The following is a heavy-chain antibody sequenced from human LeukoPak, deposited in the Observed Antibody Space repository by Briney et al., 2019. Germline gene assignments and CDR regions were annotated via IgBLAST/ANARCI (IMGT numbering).Heavy chain of an antibody. J-gene: IGHJ5*01. CDR3: ARLKDAVTIFDC. Sequence: GGSLRLSCIASGFTFSNYWMSWVRQAPGKGLEWVASIKEDGSDKYYVDSVKGRFTISRDNTKNSLSVQMSSLRAEDTAVYYCARLKDAVTIFDCWGQGILVTVSS. V-gene: IGHV3-7*01. CDR1: GFTFSNYW. CDR2: IKEDGSDK. D-gene: IGHD4-17*01.